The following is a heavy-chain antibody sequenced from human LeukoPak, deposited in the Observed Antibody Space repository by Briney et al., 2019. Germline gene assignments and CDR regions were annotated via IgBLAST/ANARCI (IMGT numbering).Heavy chain of an antibody. CDR2: MSYDGSNK. CDR1: GFTFCGSS. CDR3: ARGVGYCSGGRCDWFDP. D-gene: IGHD2-15*01. J-gene: IGHJ5*02. Sequence: GGPLRLSCAASGFTFCGSSMHWVRQAPLYGLEWVAVMSYDGSNKYYADSVKGRFTISRDNSKNTLYLQMNSLRAEDTAVYYCARGVGYCSGGRCDWFDPWGQGTLVTVSS. V-gene: IGHV3-30*01.